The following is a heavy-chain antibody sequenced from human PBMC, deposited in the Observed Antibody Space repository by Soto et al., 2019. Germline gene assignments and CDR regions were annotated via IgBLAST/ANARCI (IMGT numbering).Heavy chain of an antibody. CDR3: ARDKDRQQLGGNYYYIMDV. D-gene: IGHD3-3*02. V-gene: IGHV1-69*12. CDR1: GGTFRTSA. CDR2: IMPVFPTP. Sequence: QVQLVQSGAEVKKPGSSVKVSCKTSGGTFRTSAISWVRQAPGQGLEWMGGIMPVFPTPDYAQKFQGRVTITADESTSTAYMELSSLRSEDTGVYYCARDKDRQQLGGNYYYIMDVWGQGTTVTVSS. J-gene: IGHJ6*01.